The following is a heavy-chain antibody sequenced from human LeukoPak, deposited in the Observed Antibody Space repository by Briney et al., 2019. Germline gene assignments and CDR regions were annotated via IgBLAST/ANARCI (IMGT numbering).Heavy chain of an antibody. D-gene: IGHD2-2*01. Sequence: GGSLRLSCAASGFTLNRYWMSWVRQAPGKGLEWVANINEDGGERHYVDSVKGRFTISRDNAKNSLYLQMNSLRAEDTAVYYCARGSSMASDIVVVPASFDYWGQGTLVTVSS. CDR2: INEDGGER. CDR1: GFTLNRYW. J-gene: IGHJ4*02. V-gene: IGHV3-7*01. CDR3: ARGSSMASDIVVVPASFDY.